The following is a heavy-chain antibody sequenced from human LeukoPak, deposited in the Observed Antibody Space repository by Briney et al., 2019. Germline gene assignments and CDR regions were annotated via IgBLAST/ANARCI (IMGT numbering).Heavy chain of an antibody. CDR1: GFTVSSNY. Sequence: GGSLRLSCAASGFTVSSNYMSWVRQAPGKGLEWVSVIYSGGSTYYADSVKGRFTISRDNSKSTLYLQMNSLRAEDTAVYYCAGTGVTEYYFDYWGQGTLVTVSS. D-gene: IGHD7-27*01. CDR3: AGTGVTEYYFDY. V-gene: IGHV3-53*01. CDR2: IYSGGST. J-gene: IGHJ4*02.